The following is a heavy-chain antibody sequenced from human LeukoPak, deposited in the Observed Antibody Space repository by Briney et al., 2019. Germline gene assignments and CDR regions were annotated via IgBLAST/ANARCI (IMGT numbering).Heavy chain of an antibody. CDR3: ARTSLRYFDWLPRAFDI. Sequence: ASVTVSCKASGYTFTSYGISWVRQAPGQGLEWMGWISAYNGNTNYAQKLQGRVTMTTDTSTSTAYMELRSLRSDDTAVYYCARTSLRYFDWLPRAFDIWGQGTMVTVSS. CDR2: ISAYNGNT. CDR1: GYTFTSYG. J-gene: IGHJ3*02. V-gene: IGHV1-18*01. D-gene: IGHD3-9*01.